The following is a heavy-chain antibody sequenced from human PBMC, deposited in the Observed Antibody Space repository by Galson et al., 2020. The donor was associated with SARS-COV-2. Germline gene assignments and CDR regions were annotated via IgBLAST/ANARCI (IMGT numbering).Heavy chain of an antibody. V-gene: IGHV5-51*01. J-gene: IGHJ4*02. CDR3: ARRFHRDGYNYEIDY. CDR2: IYPDDSDI. D-gene: IGHD5-12*01. Sequence: GESLKISCKGSGYSFTNYWIGWVRQMPGKGLVWMGIIYPDDSDIRYSPSFQGQVTISADNSISTAYLQWSSLKASDTAMYYCARRFHRDGYNYEIDYWGQGTLVTVSS. CDR1: GYSFTNYW.